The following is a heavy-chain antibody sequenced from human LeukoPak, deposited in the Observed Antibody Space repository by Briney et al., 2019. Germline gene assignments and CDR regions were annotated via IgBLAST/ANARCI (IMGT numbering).Heavy chain of an antibody. CDR1: GITLSNYG. CDR2: VSDSGGRT. V-gene: IGHV3-23*01. J-gene: IGHJ4*02. Sequence: GGSLRLSCAVSGITLSNYGMSWVRQAPGKGLEWVAGVSDSGGRTNYADSVKGRVTISRDNPKNTLYLQMNSLRAEDTAVYFCAKRGVVIRVILVGFHKEAYYFDSRGQGALVTVSP. CDR3: AKRGVVIRVILVGFHKEAYYFDS. D-gene: IGHD3-22*01.